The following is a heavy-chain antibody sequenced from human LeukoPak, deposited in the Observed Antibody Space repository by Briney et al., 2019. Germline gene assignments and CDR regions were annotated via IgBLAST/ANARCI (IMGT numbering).Heavy chain of an antibody. D-gene: IGHD4-17*01. CDR2: INPNSGDT. Sequence: ASVNVSCKASGYTFTGYYMQWVRQAPAQGLEWMGWINPNSGDTNYAQKFQGRVTTTRDTSNSTDYMELSRLRSDDTAVYYCARDFTVATPSFDYWGQGTLVTVSS. J-gene: IGHJ4*02. CDR3: ARDFTVATPSFDY. CDR1: GYTFTGYY. V-gene: IGHV1-2*02.